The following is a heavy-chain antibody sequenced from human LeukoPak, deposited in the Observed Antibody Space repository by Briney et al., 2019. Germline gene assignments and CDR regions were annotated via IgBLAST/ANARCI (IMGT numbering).Heavy chain of an antibody. Sequence: PGGSLILSCAASGFTFSGSAIHWVRQAPGKGLEWLGLTSSRRDRYTTEYAAAEKGRFTIYRHDSENTAYLLMNSLKTDDTAVYYCVRRGDNFDDAFDVWGQGTLVSVSS. CDR3: VRRGDNFDDAFDV. D-gene: IGHD3-10*01. V-gene: IGHV3-73*01. CDR2: TSSRRDRYTT. CDR1: GFTFSGSA. J-gene: IGHJ3*01.